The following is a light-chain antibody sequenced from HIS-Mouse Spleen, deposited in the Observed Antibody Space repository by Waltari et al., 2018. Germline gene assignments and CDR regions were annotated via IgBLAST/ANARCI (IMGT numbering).Light chain of an antibody. Sequence: SYVLTQPPSVSVAPGQTARITCGGNNIGSKSVHWYQQKPGQAPGLVVYDVSDRPEVMPGRFSGTTGRNTATLTIGGVAAGDEAECYCQVWYSSSGHVVLGGGTKLTVL. J-gene: IGLJ2*01. CDR3: QVWYSSSGHVV. CDR2: DVS. V-gene: IGLV3-21*02. CDR1: NIGSKS.